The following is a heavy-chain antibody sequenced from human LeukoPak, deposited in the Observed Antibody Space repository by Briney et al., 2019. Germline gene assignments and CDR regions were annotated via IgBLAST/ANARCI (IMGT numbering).Heavy chain of an antibody. V-gene: IGHV5-51*01. Sequence: MPGESLKISSTGSGYSFTSYWIGWVRQLPGKGLEWMGIIYPGDCDTRYSASFQRQVTISADQSISTAYLQWSSLKASDTAMYYCARLTWPVVTSHYYYYYGMDVWGQGTTVTVSS. CDR1: GYSFTSYW. CDR2: IYPGDCDT. J-gene: IGHJ6*02. CDR3: ARLTWPVVTSHYYYYYGMDV. D-gene: IGHD4-23*01.